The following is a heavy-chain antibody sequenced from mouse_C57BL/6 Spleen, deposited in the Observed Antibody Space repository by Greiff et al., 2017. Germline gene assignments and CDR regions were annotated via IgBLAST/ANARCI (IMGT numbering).Heavy chain of an antibody. CDR1: GYAFSSYW. CDR2: IYPGDGDT. J-gene: IGHJ1*03. CDR3: ARGGGSSLDWYFDV. D-gene: IGHD1-1*01. V-gene: IGHV1-80*01. Sequence: QVQLQQSGAELVKPGASVKISCKASGYAFSSYWMNWVKQRPGKGLEWIGQIYPGDGDTNYNGKFKGKATLTADKSSSTAYMQLSSLTSEDSAVYFCARGGGSSLDWYFDVWGTGTTVTVSS.